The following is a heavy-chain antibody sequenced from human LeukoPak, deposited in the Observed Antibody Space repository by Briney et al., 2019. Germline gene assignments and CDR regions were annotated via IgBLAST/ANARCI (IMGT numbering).Heavy chain of an antibody. V-gene: IGHV3-23*01. CDR3: AKDMNTMVRGVPMH. J-gene: IGHJ4*02. CDR2: ISGSGGST. D-gene: IGHD3-10*01. Sequence: PGGTLRLSCAASGFTFSSYGMTWVRQAPGKGLEWVSAISGSGGSTYYADSVKGRFTISRDDSKNTLYLQMNSLRAEDTAVYYCAKDMNTMVRGVPMHWGQGTLVTVSS. CDR1: GFTFSSYG.